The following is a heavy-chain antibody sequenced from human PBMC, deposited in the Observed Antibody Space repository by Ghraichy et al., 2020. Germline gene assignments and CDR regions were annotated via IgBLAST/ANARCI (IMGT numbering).Heavy chain of an antibody. CDR2: IIPIFGTA. CDR3: ARGGKPGIWWFDP. Sequence: SVKVSCKASGGTFSSYAISWVRQAPGQGLEWMGGIIPIFGTANYAQKFQGRVTITADESTSTAYMELSSLRSEDTAVYYCARGGKPGIWWFDPWGQGTLVTVSS. J-gene: IGHJ5*02. D-gene: IGHD1-14*01. CDR1: GGTFSSYA. V-gene: IGHV1-69*13.